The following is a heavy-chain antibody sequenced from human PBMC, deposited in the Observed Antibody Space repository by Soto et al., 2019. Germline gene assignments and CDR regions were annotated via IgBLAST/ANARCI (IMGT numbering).Heavy chain of an antibody. CDR1: RYPFTNYY. J-gene: IGHJ6*01. CDR3: ARDIGVSYYDSSGLVRHYGMDV. D-gene: IGHD3-22*01. V-gene: IGHV1-46*01. Sequence: AASVTVSCKTSRYPFTNYYMHWVRQPPGQVLSRMGIINTSGGSTSYAQQFQGRVTMTRDTSTSTVYMELSSLRSEDTAVYYCARDIGVSYYDSSGLVRHYGMDVWGQGTTVTVSS. CDR2: INTSGGST.